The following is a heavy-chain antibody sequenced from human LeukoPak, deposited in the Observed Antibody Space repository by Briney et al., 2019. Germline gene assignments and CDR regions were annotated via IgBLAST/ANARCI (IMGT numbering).Heavy chain of an antibody. J-gene: IGHJ6*02. V-gene: IGHV4-34*01. CDR1: GGSISSYY. CDR3: ARRDSGGVGYYYYGMDV. Sequence: SETLSLTCTVSGGSISSYYWSWIRQPPGKGLEWVGEINHSGSTNYNPSLKSRVTISVDTSKNQFSLKLSSVTAADTAVYYCARRDSGGVGYYYYGMDVWGQGTTVTVSS. CDR2: INHSGST. D-gene: IGHD2-15*01.